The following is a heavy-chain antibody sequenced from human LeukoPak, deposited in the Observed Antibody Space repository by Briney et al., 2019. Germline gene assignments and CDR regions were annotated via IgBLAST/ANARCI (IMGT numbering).Heavy chain of an antibody. CDR2: IYYNGTT. CDR3: ARQISDYYYYYIDV. V-gene: IGHV4-39*01. J-gene: IGHJ6*03. D-gene: IGHD3-10*01. CDR1: GGSISSSHYY. Sequence: SETLSLTCSVSGGSISSSHYYWGWIRQPPGKGLEWIGTIYYNGTTYYNPSLESRVTISEDTSKNQFSLTLRSVTAADTAVYYCARQISDYYYYYIDVWGKGTTVTVSS.